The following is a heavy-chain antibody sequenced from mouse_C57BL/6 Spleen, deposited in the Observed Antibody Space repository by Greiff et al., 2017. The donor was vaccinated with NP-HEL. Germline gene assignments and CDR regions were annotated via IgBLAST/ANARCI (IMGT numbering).Heavy chain of an antibody. D-gene: IGHD2-1*01. V-gene: IGHV14-4*01. CDR1: GFNIKDDY. CDR3: TRYGNYVWYFDV. Sequence: VQLQQSGAELVRPGASVKLSCTASGFNIKDDYMHWVKQRPEQGLEWIGWIDPENGDTEYASKFQGKATITADTSSNTAYLQLSSLTSEDTAVYYCTRYGNYVWYFDVWGTGTTVTVSS. J-gene: IGHJ1*03. CDR2: IDPENGDT.